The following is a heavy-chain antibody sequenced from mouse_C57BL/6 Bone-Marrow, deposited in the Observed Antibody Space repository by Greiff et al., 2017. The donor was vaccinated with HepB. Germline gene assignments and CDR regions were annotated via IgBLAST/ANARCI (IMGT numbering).Heavy chain of an antibody. Sequence: QVQLKESGAELVRPGTSVKMSCKASGYTFTNYWIGWAKQRPGHGLEWIGDIYPGGGYTNYNEKFKGKATLTADKSSSTAYMQFSSLTSEDSAIYYCARSSSSGYGVWFAYWGQGTLVTVSA. CDR2: IYPGGGYT. V-gene: IGHV1-63*01. J-gene: IGHJ3*01. CDR3: ARSSSSGYGVWFAY. CDR1: GYTFTNYW. D-gene: IGHD3-2*02.